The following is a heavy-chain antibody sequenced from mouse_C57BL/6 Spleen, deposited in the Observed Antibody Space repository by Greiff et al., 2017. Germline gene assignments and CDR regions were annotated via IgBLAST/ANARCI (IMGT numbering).Heavy chain of an antibody. Sequence: QVQLQQPGAALVRPGSSVQLSCKASVYTFTSYWMDWVKQRPGQGLERIGNLYPSDSATHYTQKVKGKVRLTVDKSSSTAYMQLSSLTSEDSAVYYCASGVYDYDHGNYYAMDDWGQGTSVTVSS. CDR3: ASGVYDYDHGNYYAMDD. CDR2: LYPSDSAT. V-gene: IGHV1-61*01. J-gene: IGHJ4*01. D-gene: IGHD2-4*01. CDR1: VYTFTSYW.